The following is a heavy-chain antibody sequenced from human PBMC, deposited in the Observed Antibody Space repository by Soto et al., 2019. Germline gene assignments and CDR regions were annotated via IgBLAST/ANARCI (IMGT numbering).Heavy chain of an antibody. J-gene: IGHJ6*02. D-gene: IGHD2-21*02. CDR2: IIPIFGTA. V-gene: IGHV1-69*01. Sequence: QVQLVQSGAEVKKPGSSVKVSCKASGGTFSSYAISWVRQAPGQGLEWMGGIIPIFGTANYAQKFKGRVTITTDESTSTANMELGSLRSDYTAGEYSAVVDTAYGMDVWGQGTTVTVSS. CDR3: AVVDTAYGMDV. CDR1: GGTFSSYA.